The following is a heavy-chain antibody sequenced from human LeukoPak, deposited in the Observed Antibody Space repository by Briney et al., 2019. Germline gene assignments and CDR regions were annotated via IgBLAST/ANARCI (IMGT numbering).Heavy chain of an antibody. J-gene: IGHJ4*02. Sequence: SETLSLTCSVSGGSISGYKWAWIRQPAGKGLEWLGRSDDGGHTDYSPSLESRLTVSIDKSKNQVSLKLTSVTAADTAVYYCARAARRPDGWTGGPYHWGQGIPVTVSS. CDR3: ARAARRPDGWTGGPYH. D-gene: IGHD5-24*01. V-gene: IGHV4-4*07. CDR2: SDDGGHT. CDR1: GGSISGYK.